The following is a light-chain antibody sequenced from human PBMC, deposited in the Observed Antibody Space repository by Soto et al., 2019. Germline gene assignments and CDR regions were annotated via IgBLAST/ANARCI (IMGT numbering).Light chain of an antibody. V-gene: IGKV3D-15*01. CDR2: DAS. CDR1: QSVSSD. CDR3: QQYKKWPFT. J-gene: IGKJ4*01. Sequence: EIVMTQSPAILSVSPGERATLSCRASQSVSSDLAWYQQKPGQAPRLLIYDASTGATGIPARFSGSGSGTEFPLTITSLQSEDYVVYYCQQYKKWPFTFGGGTKVEIK.